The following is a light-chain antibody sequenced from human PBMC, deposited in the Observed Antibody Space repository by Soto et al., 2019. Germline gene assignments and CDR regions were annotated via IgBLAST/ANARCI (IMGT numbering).Light chain of an antibody. CDR2: EVS. CDR1: SSDVGAYNY. Sequence: QSVLTQPASVAGSPGQSITISCTGTSSDVGAYNYVSWYQHHPGKAPKLMIYEVSSRPSGVSNRFSGSKSGNTASLTISGLQAEDEADYYCSSYTSSSTSVFGTGTKVTVL. J-gene: IGLJ1*01. CDR3: SSYTSSSTSV. V-gene: IGLV2-14*01.